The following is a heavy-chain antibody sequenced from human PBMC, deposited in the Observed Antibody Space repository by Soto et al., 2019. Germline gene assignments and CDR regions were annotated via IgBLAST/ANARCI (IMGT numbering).Heavy chain of an antibody. D-gene: IGHD1-26*01. V-gene: IGHV3-21*02. CDR3: TRDQGGSYDSWFDP. CDR2: ISSGGVYI. J-gene: IGHJ5*02. CDR1: TFSMYS. Sequence: EVQIVESGGGLVQPGGSLRLSCNFTFSMYSMDWVRQAPGQGLEWVASISSGGVYIKYADSVKGRFTISRDHAKNSVSLQMNSLRVDDTALYFCTRDQGGSYDSWFDPWGQGTLVTVSS.